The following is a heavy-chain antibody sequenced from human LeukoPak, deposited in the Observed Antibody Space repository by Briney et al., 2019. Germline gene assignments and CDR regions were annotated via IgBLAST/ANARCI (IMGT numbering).Heavy chain of an antibody. CDR2: IYTRGKT. D-gene: IGHD3-10*01. CDR1: GGSVSDYY. Sequence: PWETLSLTCTVSGGSVSDYYWSWIRQPPGKGLEWVGYIYTRGKTNSNPSLKGRVTILGDTSKNQFSLKLNSMTAADTAVYYCARHLHSDGSGSYLNWLDPWGQGILVTVSS. V-gene: IGHV4-4*09. J-gene: IGHJ5*02. CDR3: ARHLHSDGSGSYLNWLDP.